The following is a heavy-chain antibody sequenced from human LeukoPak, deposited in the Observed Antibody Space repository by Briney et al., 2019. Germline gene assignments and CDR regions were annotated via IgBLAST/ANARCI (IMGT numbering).Heavy chain of an antibody. CDR3: ARDVGATRYGMDV. D-gene: IGHD1-26*01. CDR2: IYYSGST. J-gene: IGHJ6*02. CDR1: GGSISSYY. V-gene: IGHV4-59*01. Sequence: SETLSLTCTVSGGSISSYYWSWIRQPPGKGLEWIGYIYYSGSTNYNPSLESRVTISVDTSKNQFSLKLSSVTAADTAVYYCARDVGATRYGMDVWGQGTTVTVSS.